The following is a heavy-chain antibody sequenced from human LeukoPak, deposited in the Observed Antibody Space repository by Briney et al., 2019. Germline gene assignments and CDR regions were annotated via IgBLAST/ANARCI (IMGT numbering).Heavy chain of an antibody. J-gene: IGHJ4*02. CDR2: ISYDGSNK. D-gene: IGHD5-12*01. CDR1: GFTFSSYG. CDR3: AKDRGYSGYDAFDY. V-gene: IGHV3-30*18. Sequence: PGRSLRLSCAASGFTFSSYGMHWVRQAPGKGLEWVAVISYDGSNKYYADSVKGRFTISRDNSKNTLYLQMNSLRAEDTAVYYCAKDRGYSGYDAFDYWGQGTLVTVSS.